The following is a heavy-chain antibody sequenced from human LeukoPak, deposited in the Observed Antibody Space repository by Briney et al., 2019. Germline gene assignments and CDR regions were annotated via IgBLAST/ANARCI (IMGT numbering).Heavy chain of an antibody. CDR2: IYTSGTT. CDR1: GGSISSGGYY. CDR3: ARGVGRRTFDI. V-gene: IGHV4-61*02. Sequence: SETLSLTCTVSGGSISSGGYYWSWIRQPAGKGLEWIGRIYTSGTTNYNPSLKSRVTMSIDTSKNHFSLKLSSVTAADTAVYYCARGVGRRTFDIWGQGTLVTVSS. J-gene: IGHJ3*02. D-gene: IGHD1-26*01.